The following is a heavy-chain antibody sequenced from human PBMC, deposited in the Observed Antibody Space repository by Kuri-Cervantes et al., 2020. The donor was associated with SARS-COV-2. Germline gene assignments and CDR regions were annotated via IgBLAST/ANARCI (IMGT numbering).Heavy chain of an antibody. Sequence: GSLRLSCTVSSGSISSSSYYWGWIRQPPGKGLEWIGSIYYSGSTNYNPSLKSRVTISVDTSKNQFSLKLTSVTAADTAVYYCARDKLLSVAGQLHYYGMDVWGQGTTVTGSS. J-gene: IGHJ6*02. CDR2: IYYSGST. D-gene: IGHD6-19*01. CDR3: ARDKLLSVAGQLHYYGMDV. CDR1: SGSISSSSYY. V-gene: IGHV4-39*07.